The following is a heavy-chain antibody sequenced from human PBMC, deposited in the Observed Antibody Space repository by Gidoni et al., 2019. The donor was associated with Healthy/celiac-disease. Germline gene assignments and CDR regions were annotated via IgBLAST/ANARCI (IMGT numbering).Heavy chain of an antibody. Sequence: EVQLLESGGGLVQPGGSLRLSCAAAGFTFSSYAMRWVRQAPGKGLEWVSAISGSGGSTYYADSVKGRFTISRDNSKNTLYLQMNSLRAEDTAVYYCANPMARQHDAFDIWGQGTMVTVSS. V-gene: IGHV3-23*01. CDR2: ISGSGGST. CDR3: ANPMARQHDAFDI. J-gene: IGHJ3*02. CDR1: GFTFSSYA.